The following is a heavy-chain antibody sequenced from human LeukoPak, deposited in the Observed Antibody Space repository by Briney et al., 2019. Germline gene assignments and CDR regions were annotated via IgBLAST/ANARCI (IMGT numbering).Heavy chain of an antibody. D-gene: IGHD1-26*01. J-gene: IGHJ4*02. CDR3: ARARRVGATIAYDY. Sequence: GGSLRLSCAASGFTFSSYWMSWVSQAPGKGLEWVANIKQDGSEKYYVDSVKGRFTISRDNAKNSLYLQMNSLRAEDTAVYYCARARRVGATIAYDYWGQGTLVTVSS. CDR1: GFTFSSYW. V-gene: IGHV3-7*01. CDR2: IKQDGSEK.